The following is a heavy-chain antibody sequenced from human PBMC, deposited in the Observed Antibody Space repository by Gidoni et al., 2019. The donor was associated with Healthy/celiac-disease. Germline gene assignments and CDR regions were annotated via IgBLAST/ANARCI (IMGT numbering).Heavy chain of an antibody. Sequence: QVQLQQWGAGLLKPSETLSLTCAVYGGSFSGYSWSWIRQPPGKGLEWFGEINHSGSTNYNPSLKSRGTILVDKAKNPFSLKLSSVTAADTAVYYCARGARVVPAAHYYYYYYMDVWGQGTTVTVSS. D-gene: IGHD2-2*01. CDR1: GGSFSGYS. J-gene: IGHJ6*03. CDR3: ARGARVVPAAHYYYYYYMDV. CDR2: INHSGST. V-gene: IGHV4-34*01.